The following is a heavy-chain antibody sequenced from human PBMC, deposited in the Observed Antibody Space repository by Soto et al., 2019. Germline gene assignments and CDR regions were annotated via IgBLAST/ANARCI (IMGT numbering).Heavy chain of an antibody. CDR1: GFTFSYYW. D-gene: IGHD2-21*02. CDR2: IHSDGIST. J-gene: IGHJ3*01. Sequence: EVQLVESEGGLVQPGGSLRLSCAASGFTFSYYWMHWVRQAPGQGLGWVSRIHSDGISTTYADSVKGRFTISRDNAKNTLYLQMNSLRAEDTAVYYCARGDRGAFDLCCQGTMVTVSS. CDR3: ARGDRGAFDL. V-gene: IGHV3-74*01.